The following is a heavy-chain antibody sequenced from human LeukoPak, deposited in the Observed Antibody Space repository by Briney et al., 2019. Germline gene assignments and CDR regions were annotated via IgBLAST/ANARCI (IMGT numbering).Heavy chain of an antibody. CDR3: ARQDDSSGPYDY. J-gene: IGHJ4*02. D-gene: IGHD3-22*01. CDR1: GGSISSSSYY. Sequence: PSETLSLTCTVSGGSISSSSYYWGWIRQPPGKGLEWIGSIYYSGSTYYNPSLKSRVTISVDTSKNQFSLKLSSVTAADTAVYYCARQDDSSGPYDYWGQGTLVTVSS. CDR2: IYYSGST. V-gene: IGHV4-39*01.